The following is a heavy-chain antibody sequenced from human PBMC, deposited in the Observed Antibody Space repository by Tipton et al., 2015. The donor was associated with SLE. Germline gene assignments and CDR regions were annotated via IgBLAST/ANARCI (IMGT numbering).Heavy chain of an antibody. D-gene: IGHD3-22*01. CDR3: ARHSSGYYDNNGHYHWVFFDS. Sequence: SLRLSCAASGFTFDDYAMYWVRQAPGMGLEWVSGISWNSGRIGYADSVKGRFTISRDNAKNSLYLQMNSLRAEDTAFYYCARHSSGYYDNNGHYHWVFFDSWGQGNLVTVSP. CDR2: ISWNSGRI. V-gene: IGHV3-9*01. CDR1: GFTFDDYA. J-gene: IGHJ5*01.